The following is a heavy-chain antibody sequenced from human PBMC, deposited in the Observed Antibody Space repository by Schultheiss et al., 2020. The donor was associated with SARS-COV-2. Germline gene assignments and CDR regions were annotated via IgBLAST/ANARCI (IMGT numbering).Heavy chain of an antibody. Sequence: LSLTCAASGLTFNRHAMHWVRQAPGKGLEWVAVISYDGSNKYYADSVKGRFTISRDNSKNTLYLQMNSLRAEDTAVYYCARDGGEGITIFGVVRHYYYMDVWGKGTTVTVSS. D-gene: IGHD3-3*01. J-gene: IGHJ6*03. V-gene: IGHV3-30*04. CDR1: GLTFNRHA. CDR3: ARDGGEGITIFGVVRHYYYMDV. CDR2: ISYDGSNK.